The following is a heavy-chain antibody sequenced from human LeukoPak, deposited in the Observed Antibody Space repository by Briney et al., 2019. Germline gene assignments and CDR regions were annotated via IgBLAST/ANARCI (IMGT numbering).Heavy chain of an antibody. CDR1: GGSISSSSYY. D-gene: IGHD4-17*01. V-gene: IGHV4-39*07. Sequence: PAETLSLTCTVSGGSISSSSYYGGWIRQPPGKGQEWIGSIYYSGSTYYNPSLKSRVTISVDTSKNQFSLKLSSVTAADTAVYYCARDETVTTFRGRYYYFDYWGQGTLVTVSS. J-gene: IGHJ4*02. CDR2: IYYSGST. CDR3: ARDETVTTFRGRYYYFDY.